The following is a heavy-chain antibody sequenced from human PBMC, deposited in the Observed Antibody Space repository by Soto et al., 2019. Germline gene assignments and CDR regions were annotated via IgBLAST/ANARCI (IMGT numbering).Heavy chain of an antibody. J-gene: IGHJ6*03. CDR1: GGSTSSSSYY. CDR2: IFYTGST. D-gene: IGHD2-15*01. CDR3: AKSGCSHEFDFYMDV. Sequence: QLQMQESGPGLVKPSETLSLTCTVSGGSTSSSSYYWAWFRQPPGKGLEWIGSIFYTGSTYYNPSLKTRVTLSIDTSKNQFSLNLHSMTAADTAVYYCAKSGCSHEFDFYMDVWGKGTTVTVSS. V-gene: IGHV4-39*01.